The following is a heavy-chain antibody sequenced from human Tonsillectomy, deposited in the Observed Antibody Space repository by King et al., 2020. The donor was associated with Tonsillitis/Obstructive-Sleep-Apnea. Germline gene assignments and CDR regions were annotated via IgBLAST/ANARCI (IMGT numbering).Heavy chain of an antibody. V-gene: IGHV1-46*01. D-gene: IGHD6-19*01. CDR2: INPSGGST. CDR1: GYTFTTYY. CDR3: ASSIAVAGFFDY. J-gene: IGHJ4*02. Sequence: QLVQSGAEVKRPGASVKVSCKASGYTFTTYYLHWVRQAPGQVFEWMGIINPSGGSTSYAQKFQGRVTMTRDTSTSTVYMVLSSLRSEDTAVYYCASSIAVAGFFDYWGQGTLVTVSS.